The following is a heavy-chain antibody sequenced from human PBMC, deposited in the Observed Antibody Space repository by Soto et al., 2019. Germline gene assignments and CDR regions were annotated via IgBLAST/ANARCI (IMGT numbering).Heavy chain of an antibody. CDR3: ARLYRSSSSRYNDF. CDR2: INQDGSQK. D-gene: IGHD2-2*01. J-gene: IGHJ4*02. V-gene: IGHV3-7*03. CDR1: GFTLSNYW. Sequence: GGSLRLSCAASGFTLSNYWMSWVRQAPGKGLEWVANINQDGSQKFYLDSVEGRFTISRDNARNSLYLQMNSLRAEDTAIYYCARLYRSSSSRYNDFWGQGSLVTVSS.